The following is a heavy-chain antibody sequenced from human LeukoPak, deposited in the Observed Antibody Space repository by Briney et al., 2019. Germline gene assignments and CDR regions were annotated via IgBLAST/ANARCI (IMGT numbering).Heavy chain of an antibody. J-gene: IGHJ4*02. CDR1: GGAISSYY. Sequence: SQTLSLTCTVSGGAISSYYWSWSPDPPGKGLEWIGYIYYSGSTNYNPSLKSRVTISVDTSKNQFSLKLSSVTAADTAVYYCAREYSSGGFDYWGQGTLVTVSS. CDR2: IYYSGST. D-gene: IGHD6-19*01. CDR3: AREYSSGGFDY. V-gene: IGHV4-59*01.